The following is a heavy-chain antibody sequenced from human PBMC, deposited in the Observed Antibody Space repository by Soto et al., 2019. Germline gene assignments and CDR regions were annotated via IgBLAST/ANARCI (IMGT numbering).Heavy chain of an antibody. CDR1: GASISSGDYY. Sequence: QVQLQESGPGLVKPSQTLSLTCTVSGASISSGDYYWSWIRQPPGKGLEWIGYSYYSGSTYYNPSLKRRVTLSVDTSKNHFSLKLRSVTAADTAVYYCARERWRHPSYFDYWGQGTLVTVSS. V-gene: IGHV4-30-4*01. CDR2: SYYSGST. CDR3: ARERWRHPSYFDY. J-gene: IGHJ4*02.